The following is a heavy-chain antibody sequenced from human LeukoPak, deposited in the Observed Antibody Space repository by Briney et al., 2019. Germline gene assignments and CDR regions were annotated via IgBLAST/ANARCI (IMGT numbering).Heavy chain of an antibody. CDR3: ARDGTYYDFWSGSHFDY. V-gene: IGHV3-7*01. Sequence: GGSLRLSCAASGFTFSSYWMSWVRQAPGKGLEWVANIKQDGSEKYYVDSVKGRFTISRDSAKNSLYLQMNSLRAEDTAVYYCARDGTYYDFWSGSHFDYWGQGTLVTVSS. J-gene: IGHJ4*02. CDR2: IKQDGSEK. CDR1: GFTFSSYW. D-gene: IGHD3-3*01.